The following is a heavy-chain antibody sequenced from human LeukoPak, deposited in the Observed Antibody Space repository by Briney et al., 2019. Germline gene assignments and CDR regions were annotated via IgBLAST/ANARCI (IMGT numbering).Heavy chain of an antibody. J-gene: IGHJ6*02. CDR1: GYTLTSYD. CDR2: MNPNSGRT. Sequence: ASVKVSCKASGYTLTSYDINWVRQATGQGLEWMGWMNPNSGRTGYAQKFQGRVTMTEDTSTDTAYMELSSLRSEGTAVYYCATDRPPHYYDSSGWDYYYGMDVWGQGTTVTVSS. V-gene: IGHV1-8*01. D-gene: IGHD3-22*01. CDR3: ATDRPPHYYDSSGWDYYYGMDV.